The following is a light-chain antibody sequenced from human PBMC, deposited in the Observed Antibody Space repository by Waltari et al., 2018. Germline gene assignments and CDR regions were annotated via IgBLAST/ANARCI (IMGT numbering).Light chain of an antibody. CDR3: GSYTVTNNLYV. Sequence: QSALTQPPPASGSPGQSVTISCTGTGSDVGDFNLVSWYQQRPGKAPKLLMFELNKRPSGVSSRFSGSKSANAASLTISGLQAEDEGDYYCGSYTVTNNLYVFGTGTKVTVL. V-gene: IGLV2-8*01. CDR2: ELN. J-gene: IGLJ1*01. CDR1: GSDVGDFNL.